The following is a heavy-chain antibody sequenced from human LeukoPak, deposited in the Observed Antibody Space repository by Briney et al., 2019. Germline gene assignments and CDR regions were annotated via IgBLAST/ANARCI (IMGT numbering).Heavy chain of an antibody. D-gene: IGHD4-17*01. Sequence: GGSLRLPCAASGFTFSDYYMSWIRQAPGKGLEWVSYISSSGSYTNYADSVKGRFTISRDNAKNSLYLQMKSLRAEDTAVYYCARDMYGDFNYFDYWGQGTLVTVSS. CDR2: ISSSGSYT. CDR3: ARDMYGDFNYFDY. J-gene: IGHJ4*02. CDR1: GFTFSDYY. V-gene: IGHV3-11*06.